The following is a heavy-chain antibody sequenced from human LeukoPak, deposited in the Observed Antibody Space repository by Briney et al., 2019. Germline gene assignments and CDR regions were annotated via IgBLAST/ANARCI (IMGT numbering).Heavy chain of an antibody. J-gene: IGHJ4*02. CDR1: RXTFSTYE. CDR2: ISSDGSDK. D-gene: IGHD4-23*01. CDR3: AKGSATTVVTIDY. V-gene: IGHV3-30*18. Sequence: GGSLRLSCAASRXTFSTYEMNWVRQAPGKGLEWVAVISSDGSDKYYADSVKGRFTISRDNSKNTMYLQMNSLRDEDTAVYYCAKGSATTVVTIDYWGQGTLVTVSS.